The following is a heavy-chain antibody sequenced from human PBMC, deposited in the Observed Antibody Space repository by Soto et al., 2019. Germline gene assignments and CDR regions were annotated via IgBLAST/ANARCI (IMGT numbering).Heavy chain of an antibody. CDR1: GFTVTSNY. J-gene: IGHJ6*02. D-gene: IGHD4-17*01. Sequence: EVQLVESGGGLIQPGGSLRLSCVVSGFTVTSNYMSWVRQAPGKGLEWVSVIFSGGSTNYADSVKGRFTISRDNSKNTLYLKMNSLRAEDTAVYYCARDAVTTFDYYYGMDVWGQGTTVTVSS. CDR2: IFSGGST. CDR3: ARDAVTTFDYYYGMDV. V-gene: IGHV3-53*01.